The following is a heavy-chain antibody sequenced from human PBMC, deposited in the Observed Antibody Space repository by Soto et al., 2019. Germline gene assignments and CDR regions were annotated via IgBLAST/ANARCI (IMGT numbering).Heavy chain of an antibody. J-gene: IGHJ4*01. CDR2: MSYDGTNT. D-gene: IGHD6-19*01. V-gene: IGHV3-30-3*01. Sequence: ESGGGVVPPGASLRLSCPASGFMFSAYAMLWVRQAPGKGLEWVAAMSYDGTNTYYADSVKGRFTISRDNSKNTLFLQMSSLTADDSAVYYCARDPSPYTSGWYGIDFWGLGTLVTVSS. CDR1: GFMFSAYA. CDR3: ARDPSPYTSGWYGIDF.